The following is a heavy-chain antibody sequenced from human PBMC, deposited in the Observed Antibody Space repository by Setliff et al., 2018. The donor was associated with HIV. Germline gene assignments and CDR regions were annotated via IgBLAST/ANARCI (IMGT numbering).Heavy chain of an antibody. D-gene: IGHD3-10*01. CDR3: ARDGLDYYGSGNSPDY. CDR2: INWNGGST. V-gene: IGHV3-20*04. CDR1: GFTFDDYG. J-gene: IGHJ4*02. Sequence: GSLSLSCAASGFTFDDYGMSWVRQAPGKGLEWVSGINWNGGSTGYADSVKGRFTISRDNAKNSLYLQMNSLRAEDTALYYCARDGLDYYGSGNSPDYWGQGTLVTVSS.